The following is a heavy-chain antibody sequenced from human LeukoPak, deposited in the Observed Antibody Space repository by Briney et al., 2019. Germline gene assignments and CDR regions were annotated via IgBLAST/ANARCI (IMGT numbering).Heavy chain of an antibody. J-gene: IGHJ4*02. CDR2: ISYGGST. V-gene: IGHV4-39*01. CDR1: GVSIITTSYD. Sequence: SETLSLTCTVSGVSIITTSYDWGWIRQPPGKGLEWIGSISYGGSTDYNPSLKSRVTLSLDASKNQFSLRVSSVTAADTAVYYCARNFDNWGQGTLVTV. CDR3: ARNFDN.